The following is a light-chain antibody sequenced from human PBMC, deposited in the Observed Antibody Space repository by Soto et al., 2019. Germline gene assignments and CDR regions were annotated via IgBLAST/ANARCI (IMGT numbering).Light chain of an antibody. CDR1: SSNIGSNY. CDR3: AAWDDSLSGHYV. CDR2: RNN. J-gene: IGLJ1*01. V-gene: IGLV1-47*01. Sequence: QSALTQPPSASGARGQRVTIACCGSSSNIGSNYVYWYQQLPGTAPKLLIYRNNQRPSGVPDRFSGSKSGTSASLAISGLRSEDEADYYCAAWDDSLSGHYVFGTGTKVTVL.